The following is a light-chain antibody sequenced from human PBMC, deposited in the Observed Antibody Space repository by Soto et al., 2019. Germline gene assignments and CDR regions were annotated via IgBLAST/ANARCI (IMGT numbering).Light chain of an antibody. Sequence: QSALTQPASVSGSPGQSITISCTGTRSDVGGYNFVSWYQQHPGKVPKLLIYDVTHRPSGVSNHFSASKSANTASLTISGLQAEDEADYYCSSYTSTNTLVFGRGTKVTVL. CDR2: DVT. CDR3: SSYTSTNTLV. J-gene: IGLJ2*01. CDR1: RSDVGGYNF. V-gene: IGLV2-14*01.